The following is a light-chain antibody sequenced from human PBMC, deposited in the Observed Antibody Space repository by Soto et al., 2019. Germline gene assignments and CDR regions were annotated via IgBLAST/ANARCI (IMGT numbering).Light chain of an antibody. CDR1: SSDVGGYNY. Sequence: QSVLTQPPSASGSPGQSVTISCTGTSSDVGGYNYVSWYQQHPGKAPKLIIYEVNKRPSGVPDRFSGAKSGNTASLSVSGLQAEDEADYYCCSYAGNDNYVFGTGTKITVL. CDR2: EVN. V-gene: IGLV2-8*01. J-gene: IGLJ1*01. CDR3: CSYAGNDNYV.